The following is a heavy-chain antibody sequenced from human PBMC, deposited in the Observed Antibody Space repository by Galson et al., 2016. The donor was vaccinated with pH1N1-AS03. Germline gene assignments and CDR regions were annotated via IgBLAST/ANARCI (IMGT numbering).Heavy chain of an antibody. CDR3: ARGQGYNSGYFDTDY. Sequence: SLRLSCAASGFTFSSYGMHWVRQTPGKGLEWVAVIWYDGSNKYYADSVKGRFTISRDNPKNTLYLQMSSLRAEDTAVYYCARGQGYNSGYFDTDYWGRGTLVTVFS. V-gene: IGHV3-33*01. D-gene: IGHD3-22*01. J-gene: IGHJ4*02. CDR2: IWYDGSNK. CDR1: GFTFSSYG.